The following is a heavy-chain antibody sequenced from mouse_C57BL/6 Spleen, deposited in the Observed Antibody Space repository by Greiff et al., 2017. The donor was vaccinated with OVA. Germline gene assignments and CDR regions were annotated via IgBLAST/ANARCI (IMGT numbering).Heavy chain of an antibody. CDR3: ARHDYGDYFDY. J-gene: IGHJ2*01. D-gene: IGHD2-4*01. Sequence: DVKLVESGGDLVKPGGSLKLSCAASGFTFSSYGMSWVRQTPDKRLEWVATISSGGSYTYYPDSVKGRFTISRDNAKNTLYLQMSSLKAEDTAMYYCARHDYGDYFDYWGQGTTLTVSS. CDR2: ISSGGSYT. CDR1: GFTFSSYG. V-gene: IGHV5-6*02.